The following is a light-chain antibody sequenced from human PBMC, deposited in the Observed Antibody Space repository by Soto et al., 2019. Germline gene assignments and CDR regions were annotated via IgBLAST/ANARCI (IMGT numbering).Light chain of an antibody. CDR3: SSYTSSSLA. CDR2: EVS. J-gene: IGLJ1*01. V-gene: IGLV2-14*01. Sequence: QSALTQPASVSGSPGQSITISCTGTSSDVGGYNYVSWYQQHPGKAPKLMIYEVSNRPSGVSNRFSGSKSGNTASLTISGLQAEDEADYSCSSYTSSSLAFGTGTKVTVL. CDR1: SSDVGGYNY.